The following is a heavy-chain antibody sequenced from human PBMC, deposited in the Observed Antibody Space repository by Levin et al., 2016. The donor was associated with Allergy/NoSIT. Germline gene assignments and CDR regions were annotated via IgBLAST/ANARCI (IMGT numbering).Heavy chain of an antibody. V-gene: IGHV4-34*01. CDR2: INHSGST. J-gene: IGHJ4*02. Sequence: SETLSLTCAVYGGSFSGYYWSWIRQPPGKGLEWIGEINHSGSTNYNPSLKSRVTISVDTSKNQFSLKLSSVTAADTAVYYCGGTEAVAGPLGYWGQGTLVTVSS. D-gene: IGHD6-19*01. CDR3: GGTEAVAGPLGY. CDR1: GGSFSGYY.